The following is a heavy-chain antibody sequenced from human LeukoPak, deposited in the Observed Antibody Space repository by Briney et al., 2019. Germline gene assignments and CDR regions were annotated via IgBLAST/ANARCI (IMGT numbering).Heavy chain of an antibody. CDR2: ISSSSSYI. D-gene: IGHD5-12*01. CDR1: GFTFSSYS. Sequence: PGGSLRLSCAASGFTFSSYSMNWVRQAPGKGLEWVSSISSSSSYIYYADSVKGRFTISRDNAKNSLYLQMNSLRAEDTAVYYCARDLIRGYSGYDPQGFDYWGQGTLVTVSS. J-gene: IGHJ4*02. V-gene: IGHV3-21*01. CDR3: ARDLIRGYSGYDPQGFDY.